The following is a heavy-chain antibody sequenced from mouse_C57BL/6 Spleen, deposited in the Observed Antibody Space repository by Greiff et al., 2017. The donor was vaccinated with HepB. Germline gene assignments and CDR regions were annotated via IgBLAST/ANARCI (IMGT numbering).Heavy chain of an antibody. D-gene: IGHD1-1*01. V-gene: IGHV1-67*01. Sequence: QVQLQQSGPELVRPGVSVKISCKGSGYTFTDYAMHWVKQSHAKSLEWIGVISTYYGDASYNQKLNDKATMTVDKSSSTDYRELARLTSEDSAVYYCARRGYYGSSPWFAYWGQGTLVTVSA. CDR3: ARRGYYGSSPWFAY. J-gene: IGHJ3*01. CDR1: GYTFTDYA. CDR2: ISTYYGDA.